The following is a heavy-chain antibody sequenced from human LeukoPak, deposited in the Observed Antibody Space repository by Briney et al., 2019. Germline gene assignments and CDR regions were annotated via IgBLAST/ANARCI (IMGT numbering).Heavy chain of an antibody. CDR2: INTNTGNP. V-gene: IGHV7-4-1*02. J-gene: IGHJ4*02. Sequence: GASVKVSCKASGYTFTSCAMNWVRQAPGQGLEWMGWINTNTGNPTYAQGFTGRFVFSLDTSVSTAYPQISSLKAEDTAVYYCARDLVSLVANSHYFDYWGQGTLVTVSS. D-gene: IGHD5/OR15-5a*01. CDR1: GYTFTSCA. CDR3: ARDLVSLVANSHYFDY.